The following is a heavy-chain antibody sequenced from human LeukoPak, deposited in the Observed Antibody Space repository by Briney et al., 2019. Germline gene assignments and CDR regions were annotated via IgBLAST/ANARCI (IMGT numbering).Heavy chain of an antibody. CDR2: IIPILGIA. Sequence: GASVKVSCKASGGTFSSYAISWVRQAPGQGLEWMGRIIPILGIANYAQRFQGRVTITADKSTSTAYMELSSLRSEDTAVYYCAREVPRDGYNPNYFDYWGQGTLVTVSS. CDR3: AREVPRDGYNPNYFDY. D-gene: IGHD5-24*01. V-gene: IGHV1-69*04. J-gene: IGHJ4*02. CDR1: GGTFSSYA.